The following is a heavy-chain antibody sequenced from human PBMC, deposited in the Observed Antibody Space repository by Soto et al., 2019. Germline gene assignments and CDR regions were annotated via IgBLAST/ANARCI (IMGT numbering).Heavy chain of an antibody. D-gene: IGHD4-4*01. CDR1: GFPFSTYW. CDR3: AGWGGHDYNY. CDR2: INPDGNVG. V-gene: IGHV3-7*03. Sequence: EVQLLGSGGGLVQPGGSLRLSCVGSGFPFSTYWMNWVRQAPGKGLEWVANINPDGNVGTYVDSVRGRFTTSRDNAKNSLYLQMNSLRADDTAVHFCAGWGGHDYNYWGQGIMVTASS. J-gene: IGHJ4*02.